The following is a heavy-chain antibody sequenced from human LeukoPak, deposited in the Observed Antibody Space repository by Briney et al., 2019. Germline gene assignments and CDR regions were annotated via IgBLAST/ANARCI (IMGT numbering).Heavy chain of an antibody. J-gene: IGHJ3*02. CDR1: GFTFSSYS. V-gene: IGHV3-21*04. Sequence: PGGSLRLSCAASGFTFSSYSMNWVRQAPGKGLEWVSSISSSSSYIYYADSVKGRFTISRDNAKNSLYLQMNSLRAEDTAVYYCAKDLRALRLTDAFDIWGQGTMVTVSS. D-gene: IGHD3-3*01. CDR3: AKDLRALRLTDAFDI. CDR2: ISSSSSYI.